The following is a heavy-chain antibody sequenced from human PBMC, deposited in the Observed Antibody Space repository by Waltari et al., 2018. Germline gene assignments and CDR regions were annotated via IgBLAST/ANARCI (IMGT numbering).Heavy chain of an antibody. Sequence: QVQLVQSGAEVKEPGASVKVSCKASGYAFSSYDINWVRQAAGQGLEWMGWRKPNSGNTGYAPKFQGRVTMTRETSISTAYMELSSLRSDDTAVYYCARGSRLASGTFFPTATDNWAQGTPVTVSS. V-gene: IGHV1-8*01. CDR2: RKPNSGNT. CDR1: GYAFSSYD. CDR3: ARGSRLASGTFFPTATDN. J-gene: IGHJ4*02. D-gene: IGHD3-10*01.